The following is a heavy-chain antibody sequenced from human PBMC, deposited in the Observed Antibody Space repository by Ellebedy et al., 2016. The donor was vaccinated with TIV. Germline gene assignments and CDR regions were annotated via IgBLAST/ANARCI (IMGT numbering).Heavy chain of an antibody. CDR1: GFTFGCCA. Sequence: PGGSLRFSCAASGFTFGCCAMSWVRQAPGKGLEWVSVISNGGDTTYADSVKGRFTISRDNSKNTLYLQMNSLRADDPAMYYCAKLAGTHLWYFDYWGQGTLVTVSS. CDR3: AKLAGTHLWYFDY. J-gene: IGHJ4*02. CDR2: ISNGGDTT. V-gene: IGHV3-23*01. D-gene: IGHD2-15*01.